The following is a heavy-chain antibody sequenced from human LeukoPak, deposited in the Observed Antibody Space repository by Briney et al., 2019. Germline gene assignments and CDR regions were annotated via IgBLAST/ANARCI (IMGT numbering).Heavy chain of an antibody. Sequence: PSETLSLTCTASGGSISSYYCSWIRQPAGKGLEWIGRIYTSGSTNYNPSLKSRVNMSVDTSKNQFSLKLSSVTAADTAVYYCARAGNPYTGYSSSWYYYYYMDVWGKGTTVTVSS. CDR2: IYTSGST. V-gene: IGHV4-4*07. CDR3: ARAGNPYTGYSSSWYYYYYMDV. CDR1: GGSISSYY. J-gene: IGHJ6*03. D-gene: IGHD6-13*01.